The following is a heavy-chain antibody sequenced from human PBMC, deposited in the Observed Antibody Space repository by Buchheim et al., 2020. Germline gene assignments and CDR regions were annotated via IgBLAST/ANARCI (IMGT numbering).Heavy chain of an antibody. D-gene: IGHD2/OR15-2a*01. J-gene: IGHJ4*02. Sequence: VQLLESGGGLVQPGGSLRLSCAASGFAFSSYSMHWVRQAPGKGLEWVAIISSHGSIKFYADSVKGRFSISRDNSKNTLYLQMNSLRADDTAMYYCASDNSYWLFNYWGQGTL. CDR2: ISSHGSIK. V-gene: IGHV3-30-3*01. CDR3: ASDNSYWLFNY. CDR1: GFAFSSYS.